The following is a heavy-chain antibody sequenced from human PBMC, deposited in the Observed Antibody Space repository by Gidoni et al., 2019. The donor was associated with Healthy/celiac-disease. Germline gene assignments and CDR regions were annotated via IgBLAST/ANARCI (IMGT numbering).Heavy chain of an antibody. CDR2: ISAGGGST. J-gene: IGHJ3*02. V-gene: IGHV3-23*01. CDR1: GFIFSSYA. D-gene: IGHD2-15*01. CDR3: AKDRLTLDALDI. Sequence: EVQLLEAGGGLARPGESLRLSCEACGFIFSSYAMSWVRQAPGQGLEWVSVISAGGGSTYYVDSVKGRFTISRDNSKNTLSLQMNSLRAEDTAVYYCAKDRLTLDALDIWGQGTTVTVSS.